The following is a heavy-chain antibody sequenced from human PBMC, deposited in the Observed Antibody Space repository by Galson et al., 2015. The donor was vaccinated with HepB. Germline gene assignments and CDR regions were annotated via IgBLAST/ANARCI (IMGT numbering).Heavy chain of an antibody. V-gene: IGHV1-2*06. Sequence: SVKVSCKASGYTFTGYYMHWVRQAPGQGLEWMGRINPNSGGTNYAQKFQGRVTMTRDTSISTAYMELSRLRSDDTAVYYCARVASIAARGPKYYFDYWGQGTLVTVSS. J-gene: IGHJ4*02. D-gene: IGHD6-6*01. CDR3: ARVASIAARGPKYYFDY. CDR1: GYTFTGYY. CDR2: INPNSGGT.